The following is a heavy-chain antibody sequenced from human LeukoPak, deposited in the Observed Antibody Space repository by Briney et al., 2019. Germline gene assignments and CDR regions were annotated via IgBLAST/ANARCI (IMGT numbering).Heavy chain of an antibody. CDR3: AKVFPDHYDAYFQH. Sequence: GGSLRLSCAASGFTVSSNYMSWVRQAPGKGLEWVSAISGSGGSTYYADSVKGRFTISRDNSKNTLYLQMNSLRAEDTAVYYCAKVFPDHYDAYFQHWGQGTLVTVSS. CDR1: GFTVSSNY. CDR2: ISGSGGST. J-gene: IGHJ1*01. D-gene: IGHD3-3*01. V-gene: IGHV3-23*01.